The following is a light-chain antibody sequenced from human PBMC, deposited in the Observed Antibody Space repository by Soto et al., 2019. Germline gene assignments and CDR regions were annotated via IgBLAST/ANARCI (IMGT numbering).Light chain of an antibody. CDR2: DVS. J-gene: IGKJ4*01. CDR1: QSVGSY. V-gene: IGKV3-11*01. CDR3: QHRASWPLT. Sequence: EIVLTQSPATLSLSPGERATLSCRASQSVGSYLAWYQQRPGQAPRLLIYDVSNRAPDIPARFSGSGSGTDFTLTISSLEPEDLAVYYCQHRASWPLTFGGGTKVEIK.